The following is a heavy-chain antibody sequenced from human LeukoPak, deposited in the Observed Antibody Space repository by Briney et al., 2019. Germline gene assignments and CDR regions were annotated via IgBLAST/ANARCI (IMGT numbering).Heavy chain of an antibody. CDR1: GGTFSSDA. Sequence: ASVKVSWAPSGGTFSSDAISWVRQAPGQGLEWMGGIIPIFGTANYAQKFQGRVTITAYESTSTAYMELTSLRSEDTDVYYCARVALDAFDIWGQGTMVTVSP. CDR3: ARVALDAFDI. J-gene: IGHJ3*02. CDR2: IIPIFGTA. V-gene: IGHV1-69*01.